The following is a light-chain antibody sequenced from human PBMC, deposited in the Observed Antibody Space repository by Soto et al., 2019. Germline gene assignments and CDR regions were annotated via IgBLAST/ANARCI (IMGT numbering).Light chain of an antibody. V-gene: IGLV2-23*01. CDR1: SSDVGNYDL. CDR3: YSYADSATRV. J-gene: IGLJ3*02. CDR2: EAS. Sequence: QSALTQPASVSASPGQSITISCTGTSSDVGNYDLVSWYQQHPGKAPKLIIYEASKRPSGVSNRFSGSKSGNTASLTISGLRAEDEADYYCYSYADSATRVFGGGTKLTVL.